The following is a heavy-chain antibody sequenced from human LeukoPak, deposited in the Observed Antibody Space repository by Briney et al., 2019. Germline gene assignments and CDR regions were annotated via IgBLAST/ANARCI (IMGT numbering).Heavy chain of an antibody. J-gene: IGHJ4*02. CDR1: GFTFSSYF. D-gene: IGHD4-23*01. V-gene: IGHV3-23*01. Sequence: GGSLRLSCAASGFTFSSYFMSWVRQAPGKGLEWVSTVDVSGGTTYYADSVKGRFTISRDNSKNTLYLQMNSLRADDTAVYYCAKDQTPYSWGQGTLITVPS. CDR3: AKDQTPYS. CDR2: VDVSGGTT.